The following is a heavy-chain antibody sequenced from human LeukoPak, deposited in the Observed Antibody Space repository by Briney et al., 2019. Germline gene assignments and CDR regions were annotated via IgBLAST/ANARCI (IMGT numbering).Heavy chain of an antibody. CDR1: GYTFTSYA. CDR3: ARDGPYCSSTSCYYYDYYYGMDV. Sequence: ASVKVSCKASGYTFTSYAMHWVRQAPGQRLEWMGWINAGNGNTKYSQKFQGRVTITRDTSASTAYMELSSLRSEDTAAYYCARDGPYCSSTSCYYYDYYYGMDVWGQGTTVTVSS. D-gene: IGHD2-2*01. V-gene: IGHV1-3*01. CDR2: INAGNGNT. J-gene: IGHJ6*02.